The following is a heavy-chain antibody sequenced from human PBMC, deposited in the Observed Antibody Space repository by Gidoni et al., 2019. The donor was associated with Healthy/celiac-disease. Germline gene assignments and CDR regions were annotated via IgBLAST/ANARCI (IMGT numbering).Heavy chain of an antibody. J-gene: IGHJ6*02. CDR3: ARSHLDYDLWYYGMDV. D-gene: IGHD3-3*01. CDR2: INPNSGGT. Sequence: QVQLVQSGAEVQKPRASVKVSCKASGYTFTGYYMHWVRQAPGQGLEWMGWINPNSGGTNYAQKFQGRVTMTRDTSISTAYMELSRLRSDDTAVYYCARSHLDYDLWYYGMDVWGQGTTVTVSS. CDR1: GYTFTGYY. V-gene: IGHV1-2*02.